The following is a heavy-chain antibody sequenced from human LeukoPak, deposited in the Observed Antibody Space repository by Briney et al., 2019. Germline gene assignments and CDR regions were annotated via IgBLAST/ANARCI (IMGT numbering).Heavy chain of an antibody. Sequence: GASVKVSCKASGYTFTDYYMHWVRQAPGQGLEWMGWINPNSANTHYAQKFQGRVTMTRDTSITTAYMELSRLISDDTAIYYCARSFVAAGGQHGYPDFWGQGTLVSVSS. CDR2: INPNSANT. CDR1: GYTFTDYY. CDR3: ARSFVAAGGQHGYPDF. D-gene: IGHD6-19*01. J-gene: IGHJ4*02. V-gene: IGHV1-2*02.